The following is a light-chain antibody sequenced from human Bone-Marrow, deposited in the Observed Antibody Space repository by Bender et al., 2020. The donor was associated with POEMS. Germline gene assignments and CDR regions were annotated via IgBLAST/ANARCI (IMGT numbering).Light chain of an antibody. V-gene: IGLV2-14*01. CDR2: GVS. CDR1: SSYVGDYKY. CDR3: SSYTRSSTYV. J-gene: IGLJ1*01. Sequence: QSALTQPASVSGSPGQSITISCTGTSSYVGDYKYVSWYQQHPGKAPKLIVYGVSNRPAGVSNRFSGSKSGNTASLTISGLQAEDEADYYCSSYTRSSTYVFGTETKVTVL.